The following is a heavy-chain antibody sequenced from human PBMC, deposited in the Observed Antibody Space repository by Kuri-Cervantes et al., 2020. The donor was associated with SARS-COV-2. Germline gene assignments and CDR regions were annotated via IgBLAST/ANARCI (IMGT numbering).Heavy chain of an antibody. D-gene: IGHD6-13*01. CDR3: ARDSSSWYFYYYYGMDV. CDR1: GGSFSGYY. J-gene: IGHJ6*02. Sequence: SQTLSLTCAVYGGSFSGYYWSWIRQPPGKGLEWIGEIYHSGSTNYNPSLKSRVTISVDKSKNQFSLKLSSVTAADTAVYYCARDSSSWYFYYYYGMDVWGQGTTVTVSS. CDR2: IYHSGST. V-gene: IGHV4-34*01.